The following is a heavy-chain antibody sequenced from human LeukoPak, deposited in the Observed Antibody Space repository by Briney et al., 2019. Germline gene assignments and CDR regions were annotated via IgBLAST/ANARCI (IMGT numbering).Heavy chain of an antibody. V-gene: IGHV5-51*01. D-gene: IGHD2-2*03. J-gene: IGHJ4*02. CDR2: IYPDESNI. CDR3: ARPPSRGYSSSFEY. Sequence: GESLKIYCKGSGYSFPTYWIAWVRQMPGKGLEWMGIIYPDESNIRYSPSFQGQVTISADKSISTAYLQWSSLKASDTAMYYCARPPSRGYSSSFEYWGQGTLVTVSS. CDR1: GYSFPTYW.